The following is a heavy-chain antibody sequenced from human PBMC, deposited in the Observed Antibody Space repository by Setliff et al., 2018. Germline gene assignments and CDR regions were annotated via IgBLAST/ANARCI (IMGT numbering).Heavy chain of an antibody. CDR2: ISGSSSSI. V-gene: IGHV3-23*01. CDR3: ARDHWGGSGRYPSYYYFMDV. CDR1: GFTFSSHA. D-gene: IGHD3-10*01. J-gene: IGHJ6*03. Sequence: SGGSLRLSCAASGFTFSSHAMTWVRQASGKGLEWVSAISGSSSSIHYGDSVKGRFTISRDNSKNTLYLQMNGLRVEDTAVYYCARDHWGGSGRYPSYYYFMDVWGKGTTVTVSS.